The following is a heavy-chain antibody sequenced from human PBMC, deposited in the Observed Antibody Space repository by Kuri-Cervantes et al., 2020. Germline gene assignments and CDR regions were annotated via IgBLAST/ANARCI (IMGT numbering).Heavy chain of an antibody. CDR3: ARAQRYCSSTSCYLELGIVVKIYYFDY. CDR1: GFTFSSYW. D-gene: IGHD2-2*01. J-gene: IGHJ4*02. CDR2: IKQDGSEK. V-gene: IGHV3-7*01. Sequence: GGSLRLSCAASGFTFSSYWMSWVRQAPGKGLEWVANIKQDGSEKYYVDSVKGRFTISRDNAKNSLYLQMNSLRAEDTAVYYCARAQRYCSSTSCYLELGIVVKIYYFDYWGQGTLVTVSS.